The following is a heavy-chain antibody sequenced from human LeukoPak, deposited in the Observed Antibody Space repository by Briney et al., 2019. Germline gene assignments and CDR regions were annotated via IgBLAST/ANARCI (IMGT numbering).Heavy chain of an antibody. CDR2: IYSGGTT. J-gene: IGHJ4*02. CDR1: GFTVSTTY. Sequence: GGSLRLSCVASGFTVSTTYMGWVRQAPGKGLEWVSVIYSGGTTYYADSVKGRFTFSRDNSKNTLYLQMNSLRAEDTAVYYCAKGLGSGSYSPVGGFDYWGQGTLVTVSS. V-gene: IGHV3-53*01. CDR3: AKGLGSGSYSPVGGFDY. D-gene: IGHD3-10*01.